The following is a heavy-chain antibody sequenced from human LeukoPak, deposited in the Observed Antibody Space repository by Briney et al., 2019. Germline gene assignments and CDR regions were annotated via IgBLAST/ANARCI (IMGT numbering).Heavy chain of an antibody. V-gene: IGHV5-51*01. CDR3: ARQEKQWLVTYYFDY. J-gene: IGHJ4*02. CDR1: GYSFTSYW. D-gene: IGHD6-19*01. CDR2: IYPGDSDP. Sequence: GESLKISCKGSGYSFTSYWIGWVRQMPGKGLEWMGIIYPGDSDPRYSPSFQGQVTISADKSISTAYLQWSSLKASDTAMYYCARQEKQWLVTYYFDYWGQGALVTVSS.